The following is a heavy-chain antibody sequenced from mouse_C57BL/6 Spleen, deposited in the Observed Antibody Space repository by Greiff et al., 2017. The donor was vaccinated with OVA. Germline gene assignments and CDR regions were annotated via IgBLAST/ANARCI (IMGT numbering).Heavy chain of an antibody. CDR3: AREGEIYYYGSRGAWFAY. CDR2: ISDGGSYT. CDR1: GFTFSSYA. V-gene: IGHV5-4*01. Sequence: DVLLVESGGGLVKPGGSLKLSCAASGFTFSSYAMSWVRQTPEKRLEWVATISDGGSYTKYADNVKGRFTISRDNAKNNLYLQMRQLKSQDTAMYYFAREGEIYYYGSRGAWFAYWGQGTLVTVSA. J-gene: IGHJ3*01. D-gene: IGHD1-1*01.